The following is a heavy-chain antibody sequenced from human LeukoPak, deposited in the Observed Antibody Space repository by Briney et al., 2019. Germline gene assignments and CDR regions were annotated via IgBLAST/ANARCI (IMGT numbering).Heavy chain of an antibody. D-gene: IGHD3-10*01. CDR3: VRDQIRKVDFWTGYYGSGSYYNVPSDY. CDR1: GYTFTSYG. Sequence: PGASVKVSCKASGYTFTSYGISRVRQAPGQGLEWMGWISAYNGNTNYAQKLQGRVTMTTDTSTSTAYMELRSLRSDDTAVYYCVRDQIRKVDFWTGYYGSGSYYNVPSDYWGQGTLVTVSS. V-gene: IGHV1-18*01. J-gene: IGHJ4*02. CDR2: ISAYNGNT.